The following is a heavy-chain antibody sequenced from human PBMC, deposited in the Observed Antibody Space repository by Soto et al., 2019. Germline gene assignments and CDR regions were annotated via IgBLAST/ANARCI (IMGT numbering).Heavy chain of an antibody. CDR2: INHSGST. Sequence: LSLTCAVYGGSFSGYYWSWIRQPPGKGLEWIGEINHSGSTNYNPSLKSRVTISVDTSKNQFSLKLSSVTAADTAVYYCARCTYYDFWSGYPTIDYWGQGTLVTVSS. J-gene: IGHJ4*02. D-gene: IGHD3-3*01. V-gene: IGHV4-34*01. CDR1: GGSFSGYY. CDR3: ARCTYYDFWSGYPTIDY.